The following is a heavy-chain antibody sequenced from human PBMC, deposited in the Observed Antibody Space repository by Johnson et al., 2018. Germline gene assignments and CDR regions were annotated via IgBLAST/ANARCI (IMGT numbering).Heavy chain of an antibody. CDR1: GFTFSSYG. J-gene: IGHJ6*02. Sequence: QVQLVKSGGGVVQPGRSLRLSCAASGFTFSSYGMHWVRQAPGKGLEWVAVISYDGSNKYYADSVKGRFTISRDNSKNTLYRQMNSLRAEDTAVYYCASEMGMIRANYYYHGMDVWGQGTTVTVSS. CDR2: ISYDGSNK. V-gene: IGHV3-30*03. CDR3: ASEMGMIRANYYYHGMDV. D-gene: IGHD3-22*01.